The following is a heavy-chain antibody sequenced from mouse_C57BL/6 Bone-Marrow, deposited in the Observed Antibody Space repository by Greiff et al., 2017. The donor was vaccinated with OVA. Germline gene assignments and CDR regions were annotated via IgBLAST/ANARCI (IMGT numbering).Heavy chain of an antibody. D-gene: IGHD1-1*02. CDR1: GYSITSGYY. J-gene: IGHJ4*01. CDR3: ARDGDYVHYAMDY. V-gene: IGHV3-6*01. Sequence: EVKLQESGPGLVKPSQSLSLTCSVTGYSITSGYYWNWIRQFPGNQLEWMGYISYDGSNNYNPSLKNRISITRDTSKNQFFLKLNSVTTEYTATYDGARDGDYVHYAMDYWGQGTSVTVSS. CDR2: ISYDGSN.